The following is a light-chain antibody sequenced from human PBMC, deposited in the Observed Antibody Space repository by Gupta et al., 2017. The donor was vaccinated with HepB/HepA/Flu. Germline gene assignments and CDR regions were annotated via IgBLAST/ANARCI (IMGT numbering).Light chain of an antibody. Sequence: SSELTQDSAVSVALGQTVRIPCQGDSRRSYYASWYQQKPGQAPGLIIYGKNNRPSGIPDRFSGSSSGITASLTIHGAQAEDEADYYCNSRDSSGNHHYVFGTGTKVTVL. J-gene: IGLJ1*01. CDR1: SRRSYY. V-gene: IGLV3-19*01. CDR3: NSRDSSGNHHYV. CDR2: GKN.